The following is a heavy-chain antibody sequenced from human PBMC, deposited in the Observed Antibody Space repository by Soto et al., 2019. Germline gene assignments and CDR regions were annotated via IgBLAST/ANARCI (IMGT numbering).Heavy chain of an antibody. CDR2: IYYSGST. J-gene: IGHJ6*03. Sequence: SETLSLTCTVSGGSISSYYWSWIRQPPGKGLEWIGYIYYSGSTNYNPSLKSRVTISVDTSKNQFSLKLSSVTAADTAVYNFSRQPGIVAPWHLPDYYYIDVWGKGTTVTVSS. V-gene: IGHV4-59*08. D-gene: IGHD1-26*01. CDR3: SRQPGIVAPWHLPDYYYIDV. CDR1: GGSISSYY.